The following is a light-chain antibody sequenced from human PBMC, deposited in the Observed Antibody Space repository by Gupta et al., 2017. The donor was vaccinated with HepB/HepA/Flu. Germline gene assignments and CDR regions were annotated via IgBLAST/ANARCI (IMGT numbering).Light chain of an antibody. CDR3: CSYAGSSTSVV. J-gene: IGLJ2*01. CDR2: EVS. CDR1: SSDVGGYNL. V-gene: IGLV2-23*02. Sequence: QSALPQPASASGSPGQSIPISCTGTSSDVGGYNLVAWYQQHPGKAPKLMIYEVSKRPSGVSNRFSGSKAGNTASLTISGLQAEDEADYYCCSYAGSSTSVVFGGGTKLTVL.